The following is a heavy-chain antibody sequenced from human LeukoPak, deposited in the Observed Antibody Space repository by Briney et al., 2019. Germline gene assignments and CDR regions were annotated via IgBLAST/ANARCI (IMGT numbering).Heavy chain of an antibody. CDR3: ARDNDYYGSGSFHSFDY. CDR2: IYYSGST. Sequence: SETLSLTCTVSGGSISSYYWSWIRQPPGKGLEWIGYIYYSGSTNYNPSLKSRVTISVDTSKNQFSLKLSSVTAADTAVYYCARDNDYYGSGSFHSFDYWGQGTLVTVSS. D-gene: IGHD3-10*01. CDR1: GGSISSYY. V-gene: IGHV4-59*12. J-gene: IGHJ4*02.